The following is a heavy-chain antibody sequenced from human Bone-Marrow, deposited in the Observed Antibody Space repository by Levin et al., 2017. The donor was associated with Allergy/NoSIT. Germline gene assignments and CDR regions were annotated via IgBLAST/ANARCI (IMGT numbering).Heavy chain of an antibody. D-gene: IGHD3-22*01. Sequence: AASVKVSCKPSGYTFSTYGISWVRQAPGQGLEWMGWISTYDTNTHYAQRVQGRVTMTTDTFTNTAYMELRSLRSDDTAIYYCARAPEGDISYFDYWGQGTLVTVSS. V-gene: IGHV1-18*01. J-gene: IGHJ4*02. CDR2: ISTYDTNT. CDR1: GYTFSTYG. CDR3: ARAPEGDISYFDY.